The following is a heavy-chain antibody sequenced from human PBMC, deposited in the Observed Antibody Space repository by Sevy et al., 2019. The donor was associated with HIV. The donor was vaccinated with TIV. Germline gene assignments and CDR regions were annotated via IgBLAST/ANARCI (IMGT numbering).Heavy chain of an antibody. Sequence: GGSLRLSCAASRFTFKTYWMSWVRQAPGMGLEWVGNIKEDGSAKYYADSVRGRFTISRDNAKNSLYLQMSSLRVEDTAVYYCARDSPGYGGYSYWGQRTLVTVSS. V-gene: IGHV3-7*01. D-gene: IGHD1-26*01. CDR2: IKEDGSAK. CDR1: RFTFKTYW. CDR3: ARDSPGYGGYSY. J-gene: IGHJ4*01.